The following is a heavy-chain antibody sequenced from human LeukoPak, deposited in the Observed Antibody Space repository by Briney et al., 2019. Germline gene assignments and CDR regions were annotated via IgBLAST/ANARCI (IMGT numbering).Heavy chain of an antibody. CDR3: AKDYYDSSGSYSYDAFDI. V-gene: IGHV3-23*01. CDR2: ISGSGGST. CDR1: GFIFSDYY. D-gene: IGHD3-22*01. Sequence: PGGSLTLSCEASGFIFSDYYMSWIRQAPGEGLKWVSAISGSGGSTYYADSVKGRFTISRDNSKNTLYLQMNSLRAEDTAVYYCAKDYYDSSGSYSYDAFDIWGQGTMVTVSS. J-gene: IGHJ3*02.